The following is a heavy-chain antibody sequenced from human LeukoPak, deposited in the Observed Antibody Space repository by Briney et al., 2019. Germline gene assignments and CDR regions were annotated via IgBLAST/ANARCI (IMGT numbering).Heavy chain of an antibody. CDR2: IYSGGST. D-gene: IGHD3-22*01. CDR1: GFTVSSNY. V-gene: IGHV3-53*01. J-gene: IGHJ4*02. CDR3: ARGLFDSSGYYSLAPYYFDY. Sequence: GGSLRLSCAASGFTVSSNYMSWVRQAPGKGLEWVSIIYSGGSTFYADSVKGRFTISRDNSKNTLYLQMNSLRAEDTAVYYCARGLFDSSGYYSLAPYYFDYWGQGTLVTVSS.